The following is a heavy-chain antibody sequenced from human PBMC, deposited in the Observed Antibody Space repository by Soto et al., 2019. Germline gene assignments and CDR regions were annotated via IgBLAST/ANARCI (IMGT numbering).Heavy chain of an antibody. CDR2: INHSGGT. Sequence: SETLSLTCAVYGGSFSAYYWSWIRQPPGNGLEWIGEINHSGGTSYNPSLKSRVTISVDTSKSQFSLKLTSVTAADTAVYYCARAPHYDSSGRRYFQHWGQGTLVTVSS. CDR1: GGSFSAYY. J-gene: IGHJ1*01. D-gene: IGHD3-22*01. CDR3: ARAPHYDSSGRRYFQH. V-gene: IGHV4-34*01.